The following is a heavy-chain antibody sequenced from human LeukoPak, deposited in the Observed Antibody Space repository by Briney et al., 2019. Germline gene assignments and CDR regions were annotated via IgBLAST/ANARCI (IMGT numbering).Heavy chain of an antibody. CDR3: ARTNGRNWGTHLDH. CDR1: GFTFDDYG. D-gene: IGHD7-27*01. CDR2: INWNSGTK. J-gene: IGHJ4*02. Sequence: PGGSLRLSCAASGFTFDDYGMHWVRQAPGKGLEWVSGINWNSGTKAYADSAKGRFTISRDNAKNSLYLQMNSLRAEDMGLYYCARTNGRNWGTHLDHWGQGTLVTVSS. V-gene: IGHV3-9*03.